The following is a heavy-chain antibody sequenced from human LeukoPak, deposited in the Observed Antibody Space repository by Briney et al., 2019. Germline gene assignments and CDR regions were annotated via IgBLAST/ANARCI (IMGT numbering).Heavy chain of an antibody. CDR2: IYYSGST. Sequence: SETLSLTCTVSGGSISSSSYYWGWIRQPPGKGLEWIGSIYYSGSTYYNPSLKSRVTISVDTSKNQFSLKLSSVTAADTAVYYCARGSGFYDYWGQGTLVTVSS. J-gene: IGHJ4*02. CDR3: ARGSGFYDY. V-gene: IGHV4-39*07. CDR1: GGSISSSSYY.